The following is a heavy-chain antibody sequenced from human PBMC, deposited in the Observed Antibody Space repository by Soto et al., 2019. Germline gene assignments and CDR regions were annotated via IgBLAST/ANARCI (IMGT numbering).Heavy chain of an antibody. CDR2: ISSNGGST. D-gene: IGHD4-17*01. Sequence: GGSLRLSCAASGFTFSSYAMHWVRQAPGKGLEYVSAISSNGGSTYYANSVKGRFTISRDNSKNTLYLQMGSLRAEDMAVYYCAREDDYGDFQHWGQGTLVTVSS. CDR1: GFTFSSYA. J-gene: IGHJ1*01. V-gene: IGHV3-64*01. CDR3: AREDDYGDFQH.